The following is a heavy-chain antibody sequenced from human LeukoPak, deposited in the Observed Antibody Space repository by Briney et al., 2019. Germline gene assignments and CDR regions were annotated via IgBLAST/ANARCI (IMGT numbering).Heavy chain of an antibody. J-gene: IGHJ5*02. CDR2: INPSGGST. Sequence: ASVKVSCKASGYTFTGYYMHWVRQAPGQGLEWMGIINPSGGSTSYAQKFQGRVTMTRDMSTSTVYMELSSLRSEDTAVYYCARDHGGATNWFDPWGQGTLVTVSS. V-gene: IGHV1-46*01. CDR1: GYTFTGYY. D-gene: IGHD1-26*01. CDR3: ARDHGGATNWFDP.